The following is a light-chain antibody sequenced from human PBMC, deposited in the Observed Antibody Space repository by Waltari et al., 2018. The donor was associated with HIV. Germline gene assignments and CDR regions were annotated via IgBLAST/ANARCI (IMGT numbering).Light chain of an antibody. CDR3: SSYRSSSTPVV. CDR1: SSDVGGYNY. CDR2: EVS. J-gene: IGLJ2*01. V-gene: IGLV2-14*01. Sequence: QSALTQPASVSGSPGQSITISCTGTSSDVGGYNYVPWYQHHPGKAPKLMIYEVSNRPSGVSNRFSGSKSGNTASLTISGLQAEDEADYFCSSYRSSSTPVVFGGGTKLTVL.